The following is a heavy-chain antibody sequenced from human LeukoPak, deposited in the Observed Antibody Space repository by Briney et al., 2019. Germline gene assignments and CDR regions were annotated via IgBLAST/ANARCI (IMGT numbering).Heavy chain of an antibody. CDR2: MNPNSGNT. V-gene: IGHV1-8*01. Sequence: ASVKVSCKASVYTFTSYDINWVRQATGQGLEWMGWMNPNSGNTGYAQKFQGRVTMTRNTSLSTAYMELISMSSVDTAVYYCSRVPRTLKSSTSCYCNWFDPWGQGTLVTVSS. CDR1: VYTFTSYD. J-gene: IGHJ5*02. D-gene: IGHD2-2*01. CDR3: SRVPRTLKSSTSCYCNWFDP.